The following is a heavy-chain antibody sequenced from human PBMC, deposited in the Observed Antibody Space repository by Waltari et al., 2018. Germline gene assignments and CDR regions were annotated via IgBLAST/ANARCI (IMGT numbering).Heavy chain of an antibody. CDR2: IYTSGNT. J-gene: IGHJ4*02. CDR1: GGSITSGIYY. CDR3: ARFPRDYSFDY. D-gene: IGHD4-17*01. V-gene: IGHV4-61*02. Sequence: QVQLQESGPGLVKPSQTLSLTCSVSGGSITSGIYYWTWIRQPAGKGLEWIGRIYTSGNTDYNHSLKSRVTMSMDTSKNQFSLNLSSVTAADTAVYYCARFPRDYSFDYWGQGTLVTVSS.